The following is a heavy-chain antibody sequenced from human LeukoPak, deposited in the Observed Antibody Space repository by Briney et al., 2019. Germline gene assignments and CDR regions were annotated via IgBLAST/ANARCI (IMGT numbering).Heavy chain of an antibody. CDR3: AKAFTVTRVYNCLDP. CDR2: ISASGGST. J-gene: IGHJ5*02. CDR1: GFTFSSYA. D-gene: IGHD4-17*01. Sequence: PGGSLTLSCAASGFTFSSYAMSWVRQAPGKGLEWVSGISASGGSTYYADSVKGRFTISRDNSKNTLYLQMNSLRAEDTAVYYCAKAFTVTRVYNCLDPWGQGTLVTVS. V-gene: IGHV3-23*01.